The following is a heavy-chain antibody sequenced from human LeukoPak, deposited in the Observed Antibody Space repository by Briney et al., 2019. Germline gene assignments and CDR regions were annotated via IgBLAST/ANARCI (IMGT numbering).Heavy chain of an antibody. CDR1: GFTFSNYA. CDR2: IAGSGGNT. V-gene: IGHV3-23*01. CDR3: AKWGDYDVLTGYYVSDY. Sequence: GGSLRLSCVASGFTFSNYAMSWVRQAPGKGLEWVSAIAGSGGNTYYADSVKGRFTISRDNSKNTVFLQMNSLRAEDTAVYYCAKWGDYDVLTGYYVSDYWGQGTLVTVSS. J-gene: IGHJ4*02. D-gene: IGHD3-9*01.